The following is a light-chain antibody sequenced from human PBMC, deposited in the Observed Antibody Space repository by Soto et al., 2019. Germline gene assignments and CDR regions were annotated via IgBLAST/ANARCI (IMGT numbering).Light chain of an antibody. CDR2: GAS. Sequence: EIVLTQSPGTLSLSPGERATLSCRASQSVSSSYLSWYQQTPGQAPRLLIYGASSSATGIPDWFSGSGSGTYFTLTSSRLEPEDVALYYCQQYGSSPGTFGQGTKLEIK. CDR1: QSVSSSY. CDR3: QQYGSSPGT. V-gene: IGKV3-20*01. J-gene: IGKJ2*02.